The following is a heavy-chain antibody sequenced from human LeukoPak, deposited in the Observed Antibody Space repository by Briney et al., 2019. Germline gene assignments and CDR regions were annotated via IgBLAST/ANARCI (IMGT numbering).Heavy chain of an antibody. CDR1: GFTVSSNY. D-gene: IGHD6-13*01. CDR2: IYSGGST. CDR3: ASRSSSWDRYYYYGMDV. Sequence: GGSLRLSCAASGFTVSSNYMSWVRQAPGKGLEWVSVIYSGGSTYYADSVKGRFTISRHNSKNTLYLQMNSPRAEDTAVYYCASRSSSWDRYYYYGMDVWGQGTTVTVSS. J-gene: IGHJ6*02. V-gene: IGHV3-53*04.